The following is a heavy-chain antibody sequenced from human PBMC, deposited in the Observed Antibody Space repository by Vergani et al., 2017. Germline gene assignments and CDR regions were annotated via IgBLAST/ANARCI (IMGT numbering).Heavy chain of an antibody. V-gene: IGHV1-2*02. D-gene: IGHD6-6*01. CDR1: GYTFTGYY. Sequence: QVQLVQSGAEVKKPGASVKVSCKASGYTFTGYYMHWVRQAPGQGLEWMGWINPNSGGTNYAQKFQGRVTMTRDTSISTAYLELSRLRSDDTAVYYCARCIAAPPYYYSYYMDGWGKGTTVTVSS. CDR2: INPNSGGT. CDR3: ARCIAAPPYYYSYYMDG. J-gene: IGHJ6*03.